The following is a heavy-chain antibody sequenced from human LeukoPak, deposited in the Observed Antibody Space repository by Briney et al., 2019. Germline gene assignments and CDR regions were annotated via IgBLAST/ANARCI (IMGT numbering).Heavy chain of an antibody. CDR3: ARDVPITIFGVIFDY. CDR1: GGSISSYY. D-gene: IGHD3-3*01. CDR2: IYTSGST. Sequence: NPSETLSLTCTVSGGSISSYYWSWIRQPAGKGLEWIGRIYTSGSTNYNPSLKSRVTMSVDTSKNQFSLKLSSVTAADTAAYYCARDVPITIFGVIFDYWGQGTLVTVSS. V-gene: IGHV4-4*07. J-gene: IGHJ4*02.